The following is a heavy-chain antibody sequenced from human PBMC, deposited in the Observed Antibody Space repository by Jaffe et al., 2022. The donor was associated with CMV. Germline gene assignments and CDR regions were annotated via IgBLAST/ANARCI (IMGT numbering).Heavy chain of an antibody. CDR1: GGSISSYY. CDR2: IYYSGST. CDR3: ARVYSNWFDP. Sequence: QVQLQESGPGLVKPSETLSLTCTVSGGSISSYYWSWIRQPPGKGLEWIGYIYYSGSTNYNPSLKSRVTISVDTSKNQFSLKLSSVTAADTAVYYCARVYSNWFDPWGQGTLVTVSS. J-gene: IGHJ5*02. V-gene: IGHV4-59*01. D-gene: IGHD1-26*01.